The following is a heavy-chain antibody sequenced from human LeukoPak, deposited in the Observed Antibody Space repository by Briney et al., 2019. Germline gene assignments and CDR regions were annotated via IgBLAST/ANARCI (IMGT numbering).Heavy chain of an antibody. CDR2: IDSTGSSR. CDR3: AIPPTGTIAASGTGAH. D-gene: IGHD6-13*01. J-gene: IGHJ4*02. CDR1: GFTFSNYA. V-gene: IGHV3-23*01. Sequence: PGGSLRLSCAASGFTFSNYAMSWVRQASGKGLEWVSAIDSTGSSRYYADSVKGRFTFSRDNSKNTLSLQMNSLRVEDTAVYYCAIPPTGTIAASGTGAHWGQGTLVTVSS.